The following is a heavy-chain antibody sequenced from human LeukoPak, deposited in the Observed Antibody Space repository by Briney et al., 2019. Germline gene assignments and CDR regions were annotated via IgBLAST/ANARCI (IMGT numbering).Heavy chain of an antibody. CDR2: ISYDGSNK. CDR3: ARDLGPHYYDSSGFDY. J-gene: IGHJ4*02. V-gene: IGHV3-30-3*01. CDR1: GFTFSSYA. Sequence: GRSLRLSCAASGFTFSSYAMHWVRQAPGKGLEWVAVISYDGSNKYYADSVKGRFTISRDNSKNTLYLQMNSLRAEDTAVYYCARDLGPHYYDSSGFDYWGQGTLVTVSS. D-gene: IGHD3-22*01.